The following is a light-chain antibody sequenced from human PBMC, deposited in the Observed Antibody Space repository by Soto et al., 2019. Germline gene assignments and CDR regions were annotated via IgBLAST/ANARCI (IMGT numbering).Light chain of an antibody. Sequence: QSALTQPASVSGSPGQSISLSCTGTSSDVGAYNYVSWYQQHPGKAPKLMIYDVSDRPSGVSDRFSGSKSGNTASLTISGLQTEDEADYYCSSYTSGTTLVIFGGGTKLTVL. V-gene: IGLV2-14*01. J-gene: IGLJ2*01. CDR3: SSYTSGTTLVI. CDR2: DVS. CDR1: SSDVGAYNY.